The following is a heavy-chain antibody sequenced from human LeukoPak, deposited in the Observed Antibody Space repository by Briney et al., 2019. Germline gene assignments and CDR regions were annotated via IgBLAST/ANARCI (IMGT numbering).Heavy chain of an antibody. J-gene: IGHJ4*02. CDR3: VREAAATLFDY. V-gene: IGHV3-21*01. CDR2: ISSSSRDI. Sequence: KPGGSLRLSCAASGFTFSSYSMNWVRQAPGKGLEWVAAISSSSRDIFYADSVKGRFSISRDNTQNSLSLQMNSLRAEDTAVYYCVREAAATLFDYWGQGTLVTVSS. D-gene: IGHD1-26*01. CDR1: GFTFSSYS.